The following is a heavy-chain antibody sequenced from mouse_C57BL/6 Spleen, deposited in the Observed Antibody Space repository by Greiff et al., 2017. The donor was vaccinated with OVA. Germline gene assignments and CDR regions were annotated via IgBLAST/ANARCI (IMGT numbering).Heavy chain of an antibody. Sequence: VQLQQPGAELVRPGTSVKLSCKACGYTFTSYWMHWVQQRPGQGLEWIGVIDPSDSYTNYNQKFKGKATLTVDTSSSTAYMQLSSLTSEDSAVYDCARERDYDYFDYWGQGTTLTVSS. CDR2: IDPSDSYT. V-gene: IGHV1-59*01. CDR3: ARERDYDYFDY. J-gene: IGHJ2*01. CDR1: GYTFTSYW. D-gene: IGHD2-4*01.